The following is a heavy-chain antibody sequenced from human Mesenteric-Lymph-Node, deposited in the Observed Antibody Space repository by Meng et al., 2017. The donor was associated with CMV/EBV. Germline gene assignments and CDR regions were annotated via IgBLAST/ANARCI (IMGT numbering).Heavy chain of an antibody. CDR2: VYYSGST. CDR3: ARDLTPSRGMDV. CDR1: GGSISNYY. D-gene: IGHD3-16*01. Sequence: SETLSLTCSVSGGSISNYYWSWIRQTPGKGLEWIGHVYYSGSTNQNSGSTNYNPSLKSRVTISFDTSKNQFSLKLSSVTAADTAVYYCARDLTPSRGMDVWGQGTTVTVSS. J-gene: IGHJ6*02. V-gene: IGHV4-59*12.